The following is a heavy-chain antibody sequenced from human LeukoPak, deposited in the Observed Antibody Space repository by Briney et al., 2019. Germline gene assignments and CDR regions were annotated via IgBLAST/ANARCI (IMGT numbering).Heavy chain of an antibody. CDR2: ISGSGGST. V-gene: IGHV3-23*01. J-gene: IGHJ4*02. Sequence: GGSLRLSCAASGFTFSSYAMSWVRQAPGKGLEWVSAISGSGGSTYYADSVKGRFTISRDNSKNTLYLQMKSLRAEDTAVYYCAKVPAYYYDSASPFDYWGQGTLVTVSS. CDR3: AKVPAYYYDSASPFDY. CDR1: GFTFSSYA. D-gene: IGHD3-22*01.